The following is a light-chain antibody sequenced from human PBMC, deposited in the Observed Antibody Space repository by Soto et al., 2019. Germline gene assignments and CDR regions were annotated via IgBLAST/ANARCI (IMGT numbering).Light chain of an antibody. CDR1: SSDVGDYNY. CDR2: GVS. Sequence: QSALTQPASVSGSPGQSITISCTGTSSDVGDYNYVSWYQQHPGKAPKLIIYGVSTRPSGISNRFSGSKSGNTASLTIFGLQAEDEVDYYCSSYTSTNTLVFGGGTKLTVL. J-gene: IGLJ2*01. CDR3: SSYTSTNTLV. V-gene: IGLV2-14*01.